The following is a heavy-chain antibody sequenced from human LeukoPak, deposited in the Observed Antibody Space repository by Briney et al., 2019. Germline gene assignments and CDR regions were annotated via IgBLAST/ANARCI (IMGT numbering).Heavy chain of an antibody. CDR3: AITADGILDY. J-gene: IGHJ4*02. D-gene: IGHD1-20*01. CDR2: TYYRSKWYN. Sequence: SQTLSLTCAISGDSPSTNIAASNWIRQSPSRGLEWLARTYYRSKWYNHYAVSGKSRITGNPDTSMNHHSLQLKSVTAEDTAVSCCAITADGILDYWGQGTLVTVSS. V-gene: IGHV6-1*01. CDR1: GDSPSTNIAA.